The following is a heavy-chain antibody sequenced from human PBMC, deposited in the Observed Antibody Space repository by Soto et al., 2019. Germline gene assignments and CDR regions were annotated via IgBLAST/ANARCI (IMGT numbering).Heavy chain of an antibody. D-gene: IGHD4-17*01. V-gene: IGHV1-18*01. J-gene: IGHJ4*02. CDR2: ISAYNGKT. CDR1: GYTFTSYG. Sequence: ASVKVSCKASGYTFTSYGISWVRQAPGQGLEWMGWISAYNGKTNYAQKLQGRVTMTTDTSTSTAYMELRSLRPEDTAVYYCARAYGAYPTTRVVDCWGQGTLVTVSS. CDR3: ARAYGAYPTTRVVDC.